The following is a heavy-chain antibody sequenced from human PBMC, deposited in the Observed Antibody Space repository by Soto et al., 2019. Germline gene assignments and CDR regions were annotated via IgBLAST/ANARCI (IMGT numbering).Heavy chain of an antibody. J-gene: IGHJ3*02. CDR2: IWHDGSKE. Sequence: QVQLVESGGGVVHPGTSLRLSCAASGFTFSTYGIHWVRQAPGKGLAWVAVIWHDGSKEFYADSVKGRFTVSRDNSKNTVHLQMDSLRAEDTSVYYCVRDNWNYAKGAFDIWGQGTVVTVSS. CDR1: GFTFSTYG. D-gene: IGHD1-7*01. CDR3: VRDNWNYAKGAFDI. V-gene: IGHV3-33*01.